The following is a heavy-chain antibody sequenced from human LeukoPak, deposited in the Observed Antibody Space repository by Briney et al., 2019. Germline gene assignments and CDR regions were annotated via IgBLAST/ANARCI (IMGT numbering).Heavy chain of an antibody. CDR2: ISSSSSYI. D-gene: IGHD1-1*01. J-gene: IGHJ1*01. V-gene: IGHV3-21*01. Sequence: GGSLRLSCAASGFAFSSYSMNWVRQAPGKGLEWVSSISSSSSYIYYADSVKGRFTISRDNAKNSLYLQMNSLRAEDTAVYYCARGVPGPHPGRYFQYWGQGTLVTVSS. CDR3: ARGVPGPHPGRYFQY. CDR1: GFAFSSYS.